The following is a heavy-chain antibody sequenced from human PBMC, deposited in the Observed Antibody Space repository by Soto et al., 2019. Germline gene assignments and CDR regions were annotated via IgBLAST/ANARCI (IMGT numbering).Heavy chain of an antibody. V-gene: IGHV4-61*01. J-gene: IGHJ4*02. CDR1: GGSVRSGSYF. CDR2: IYDTENT. Sequence: SETLSLTCTVSGGSVRSGSYFWSWIRQPPGRKLEWIGYIYDTENTNYNPSLKSRVTISADTSKMQLSLKLTFVPAADTAVYYCARGRGSSSFLDHWGQGTLVTVSS. CDR3: ARGRGSSSFLDH. D-gene: IGHD6-13*01.